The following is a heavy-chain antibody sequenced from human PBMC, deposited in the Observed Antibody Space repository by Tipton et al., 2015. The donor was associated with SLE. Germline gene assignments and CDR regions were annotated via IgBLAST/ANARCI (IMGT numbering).Heavy chain of an antibody. CDR1: GCSISSYY. CDR3: ARDRGSGQLEP. D-gene: IGHD6-6*01. V-gene: IGHV4-59*01. CDR2: IFYSGSH. J-gene: IGHJ6*02. Sequence: LRLSCTVSGCSISSYYWSWIRQPPGKGLEWIGYIFYSGSHNYNPTLKSRGTISVDTSKNQFSLKLSSVTAADTAVYYCARDRGSGQLEPWGQGTTVTVSS.